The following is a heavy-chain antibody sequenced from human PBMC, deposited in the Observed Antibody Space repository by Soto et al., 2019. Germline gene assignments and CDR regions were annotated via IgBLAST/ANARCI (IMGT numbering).Heavy chain of an antibody. CDR2: ISGSGGST. J-gene: IGHJ5*02. CDR3: ASHPGGGWPFRWFDP. D-gene: IGHD6-19*01. Sequence: HPGGSLRLSCAASGFTFSSYAMSWVRQAPGKGLEWVSAISGSGGSTYYADSVKGRFTISRDNSKNTLYLQMNSLRAEDTAVYYCASHPGGGWPFRWFDPWRQGTLVTVSS. CDR1: GFTFSSYA. V-gene: IGHV3-23*01.